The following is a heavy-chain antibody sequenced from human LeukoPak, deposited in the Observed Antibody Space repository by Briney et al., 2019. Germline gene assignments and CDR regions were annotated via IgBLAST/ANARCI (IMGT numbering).Heavy chain of an antibody. D-gene: IGHD2-2*01. Sequence: SQTLSLTCTVSGGSISSGSYYWSWIRQPAGKGLEWIGYIYYTGSTNYNPSLKSRATMSVDTSKDQVSLKMTSVTVADTAVYYCARPSIPSAAASALDIWGQGTMVTVS. CDR3: ARPSIPSAAASALDI. CDR1: GGSISSGSYY. V-gene: IGHV4-61*09. J-gene: IGHJ3*02. CDR2: IYYTGST.